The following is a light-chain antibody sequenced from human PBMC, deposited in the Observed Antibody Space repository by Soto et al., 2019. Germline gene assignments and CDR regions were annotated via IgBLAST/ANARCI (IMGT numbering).Light chain of an antibody. V-gene: IGLV2-14*01. Sequence: QSALTQPASVSGSPGQSITISCTGTSSDVGIYNYVSWYQQHPGKAPKLMIYEVSNRPSGVSNRFSGSKSGNTASLTISGRQAEDEADYFCSSYTSSSTYVFGTGTKLTVL. CDR3: SSYTSSSTYV. CDR2: EVS. J-gene: IGLJ1*01. CDR1: SSDVGIYNY.